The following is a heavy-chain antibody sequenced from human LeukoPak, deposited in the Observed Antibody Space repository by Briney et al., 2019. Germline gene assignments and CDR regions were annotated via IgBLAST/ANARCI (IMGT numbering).Heavy chain of an antibody. D-gene: IGHD1-14*01. CDR3: ATEKAWNHGGFDY. J-gene: IGHJ4*02. V-gene: IGHV1-24*01. Sequence: ASVKVSCKVSEYTVTELSFHWVRQAPGEGLEWMGGFDAENDETIYAQKFQGRVTVTQDTSTDTAYMELSSLRSEDTAVYYCATEKAWNHGGFDYWGQGTPVIASS. CDR1: EYTVTELS. CDR2: FDAENDET.